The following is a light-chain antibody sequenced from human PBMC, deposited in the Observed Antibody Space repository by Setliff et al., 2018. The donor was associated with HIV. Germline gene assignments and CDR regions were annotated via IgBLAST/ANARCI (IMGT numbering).Light chain of an antibody. V-gene: IGLV1-44*01. Sequence: QSVLTQLPSASGTPGQRVTISCSGSSSNIGSNIVNWYQHLPGTAPKLLIYRNNQRPSGVPDRFSGSKSGTSASLAISGLQSEDEADYYCATWDDSLNGNVFGSGTKVTVL. CDR1: SSNIGSNI. J-gene: IGLJ1*01. CDR2: RNN. CDR3: ATWDDSLNGNV.